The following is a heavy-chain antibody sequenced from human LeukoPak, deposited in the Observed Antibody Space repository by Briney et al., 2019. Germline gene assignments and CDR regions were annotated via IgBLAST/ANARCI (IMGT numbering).Heavy chain of an antibody. Sequence: GRSLRLSCAASGFTFSSYGMHWVRQAPGKGLEWMAVISYDGSNKYYADSVKGRFTISRDNSKNTLYLQMNSLRAEDTAVYYCVRRGLILTEYLERWGQGTLVIVSS. V-gene: IGHV3-30*03. CDR3: VRRGLILTEYLER. CDR2: ISYDGSNK. J-gene: IGHJ1*01. CDR1: GFTFSSYG. D-gene: IGHD3-10*01.